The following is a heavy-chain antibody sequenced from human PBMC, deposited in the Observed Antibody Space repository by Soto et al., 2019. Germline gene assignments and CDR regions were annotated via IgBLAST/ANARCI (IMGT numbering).Heavy chain of an antibody. CDR3: ARAFDSSSGYYGDGFDP. J-gene: IGHJ5*02. CDR1: GFTFSSYV. Sequence: QVQLLESGGGVVQPGRSLRLSCAASGFTFSSYVMHWVSQAPGKGLEWVAVIRYDGSNKYYADSVKGRFTISRDNSMNTLYLQMNSLRVEDTAVYYCARAFDSSSGYYGDGFDPWGQGTLVTVSS. CDR2: IRYDGSNK. D-gene: IGHD3-22*01. V-gene: IGHV3-33*01.